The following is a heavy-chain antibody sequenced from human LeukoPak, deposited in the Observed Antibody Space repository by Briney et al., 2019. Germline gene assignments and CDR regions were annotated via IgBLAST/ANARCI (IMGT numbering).Heavy chain of an antibody. CDR2: IYYSGST. V-gene: IGHV4-59*01. Sequence: SETLSLTCTVSGVSISSYYWSWVRQPPGKGLEWIGYIYYSGSTNYNPSLKSRVTITVDPSKSQFSLKLSSVTAADTAVYYCARVSYGSGSYNWFDPWGQGTLVTVSS. CDR1: GVSISSYY. J-gene: IGHJ5*02. CDR3: ARVSYGSGSYNWFDP. D-gene: IGHD3-10*01.